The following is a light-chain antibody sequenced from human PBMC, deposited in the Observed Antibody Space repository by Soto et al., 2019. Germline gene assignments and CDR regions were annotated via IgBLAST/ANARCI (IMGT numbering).Light chain of an antibody. V-gene: IGKV1-39*01. CDR3: QQSYSSPRT. CDR1: QSISNH. Sequence: DTQMTQSPSSLSASVGDRVTISCRASQSISNHLNWYQQKPGKAPKLLIYAASSLQSGVPSRFSGSGSGTDFTLTISSLQPEDFATYYCQQSYSSPRTFGPGTKVDF. CDR2: AAS. J-gene: IGKJ3*01.